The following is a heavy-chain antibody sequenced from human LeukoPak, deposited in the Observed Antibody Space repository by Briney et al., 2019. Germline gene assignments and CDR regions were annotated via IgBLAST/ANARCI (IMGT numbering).Heavy chain of an antibody. Sequence: GGSLRLSCAASRFTFSNYDMHWVRRAPGKGLEWVAFIRYDGSNEYYTDSVKGRFTISRDNSKNTLYLQMNSLRAEDTAVYYCARNSNRYYYYYMDVWGKGTTVTISS. CDR2: IRYDGSNE. CDR1: RFTFSNYD. D-gene: IGHD4-11*01. V-gene: IGHV3-30*02. J-gene: IGHJ6*03. CDR3: ARNSNRYYYYYMDV.